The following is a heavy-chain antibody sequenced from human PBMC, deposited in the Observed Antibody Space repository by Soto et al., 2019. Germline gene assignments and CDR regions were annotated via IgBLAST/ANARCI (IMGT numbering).Heavy chain of an antibody. CDR2: ISAYNGNT. J-gene: IGHJ5*02. Sequence: ASVKVSCKASGYTFTSYGISWVRQAPGQGLEWMGWISAYNGNTNYAQKLQGRVTMTTDTSTSTAYMELRSLRSDDTAVYYCARDHEEPLWSGYYGFDPWGQGTLVTVSS. CDR1: GYTFTSYG. V-gene: IGHV1-18*01. CDR3: ARDHEEPLWSGYYGFDP. D-gene: IGHD3-3*01.